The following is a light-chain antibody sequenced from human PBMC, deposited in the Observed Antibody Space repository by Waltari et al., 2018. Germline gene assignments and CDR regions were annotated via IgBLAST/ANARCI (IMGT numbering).Light chain of an antibody. CDR2: DAT. CDR1: QSISSF. J-gene: IGKJ2*01. CDR3: QQSYSTPRT. V-gene: IGKV1-39*01. Sequence: DIQMTQSPSSLSASVGDRVAIPCRASQSISSFLSWYQQKPGKAHKLLIYDATRLQSGVPSRFSGSRSGTDFTLTISNLQPEDFATYYCQQSYSTPRTFGQGTKLEIK.